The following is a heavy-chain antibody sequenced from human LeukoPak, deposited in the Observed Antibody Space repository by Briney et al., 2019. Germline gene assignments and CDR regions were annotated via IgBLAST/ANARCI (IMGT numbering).Heavy chain of an antibody. J-gene: IGHJ4*02. D-gene: IGHD5-12*01. CDR1: GYTFTSYY. CDR2: INPSGGST. V-gene: IGHV1-46*01. Sequence: ASVKVSCKASGYTFTSYYMHWVRQAPGQGLEWMGIINPSGGSTSYAQKFQGRVTMTTDTSTSTAYMELRSLRSDDTAVYYCTSTGYSGHDPLHYWGRGTLVTVSS. CDR3: TSTGYSGHDPLHY.